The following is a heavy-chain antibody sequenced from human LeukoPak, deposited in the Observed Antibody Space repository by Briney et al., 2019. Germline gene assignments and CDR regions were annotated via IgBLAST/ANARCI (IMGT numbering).Heavy chain of an antibody. CDR1: GFTVSSNY. J-gene: IGHJ5*02. CDR2: ISGSGGST. CDR3: AKDAVAPQYYDILTGYYRFNWFDP. V-gene: IGHV3-23*01. D-gene: IGHD3-9*01. Sequence: GGSLRLSCAASGFTVSSNYMSWVRQAPGRGLEWVSAISGSGGSTYYADSVKGRFTISRDNSKNTLYLQMNSLRAEDTAVYYCAKDAVAPQYYDILTGYYRFNWFDPWGQGTLVTVSS.